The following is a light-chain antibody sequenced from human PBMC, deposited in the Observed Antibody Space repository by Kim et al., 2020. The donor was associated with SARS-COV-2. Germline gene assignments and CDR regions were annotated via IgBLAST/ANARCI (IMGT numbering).Light chain of an antibody. Sequence: GQTVRITCKGDSLRSYYASWYQQKPGQAPVLVIYGKNNRPSGIPDRFSGSSSGNTASLTITGAQAEDEADYYCNSRDISGNHVSVVFGGGTQLTVL. CDR3: NSRDISGNHVSVV. CDR1: SLRSYY. V-gene: IGLV3-19*01. J-gene: IGLJ2*01. CDR2: GKN.